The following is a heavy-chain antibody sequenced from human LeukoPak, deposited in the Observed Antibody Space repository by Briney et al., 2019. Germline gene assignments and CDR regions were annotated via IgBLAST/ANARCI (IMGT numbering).Heavy chain of an antibody. J-gene: IGHJ4*02. V-gene: IGHV4-39*01. CDR3: ARQDYYDSSGYYYDY. Sequence: SETLSLTCSVSGGSISSRSYYWGWIRQPPGKGLEWIGSIYHSGSTYYNPSLKSRVTISVDTSKNQFSLKLSSVTAADTAVYYCARQDYYDSSGYYYDYWGQGTLVTVSS. CDR1: GGSISSRSYY. CDR2: IYHSGST. D-gene: IGHD3-22*01.